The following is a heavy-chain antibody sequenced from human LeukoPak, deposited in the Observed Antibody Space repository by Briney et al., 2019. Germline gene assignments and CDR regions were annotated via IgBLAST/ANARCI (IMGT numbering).Heavy chain of an antibody. Sequence: PGGSLRLSCAASGFTFRNYAMNWVRQAPGKGLEWVSAISGSGGNTYYADSVKGRFIISRDNSRNMLYLQMDSLRAEDTAIYYCAKGWDAFDIWGQGTMVTVSA. J-gene: IGHJ3*02. CDR1: GFTFRNYA. V-gene: IGHV3-23*01. CDR3: AKGWDAFDI. CDR2: ISGSGGNT.